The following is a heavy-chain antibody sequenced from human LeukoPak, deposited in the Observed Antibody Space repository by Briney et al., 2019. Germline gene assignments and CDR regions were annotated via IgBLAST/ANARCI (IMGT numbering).Heavy chain of an antibody. CDR2: IKQDGSEK. D-gene: IGHD2-2*02. Sequence: GGSLRLSCAASGFTFSSYWMSWVRQAPGKGLEWVANIKQDGSEKYYVDSVKGRFTISRDNAKNSLYLQMNSLRAEDTAVYYCARVGYCSSTSCYTDTGGDFDYWGQGTLVTVSS. V-gene: IGHV3-7*01. CDR3: ARVGYCSSTSCYTDTGGDFDY. CDR1: GFTFSSYW. J-gene: IGHJ4*02.